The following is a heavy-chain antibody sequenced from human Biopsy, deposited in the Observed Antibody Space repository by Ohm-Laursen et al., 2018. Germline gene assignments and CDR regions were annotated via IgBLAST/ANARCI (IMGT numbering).Heavy chain of an antibody. Sequence: SLRLSCTASGFTFSVYAMHWVRQAPGKGLEWVSIIWYDGSNEYYADSVKGRFTISRDNSKNTVFLQMSSLRAKDTGVYYCARDPIVGSKADGMDVWGQGTTVTVSS. CDR3: ARDPIVGSKADGMDV. CDR1: GFTFSVYA. J-gene: IGHJ6*02. V-gene: IGHV3-33*01. D-gene: IGHD1-26*01. CDR2: IWYDGSNE.